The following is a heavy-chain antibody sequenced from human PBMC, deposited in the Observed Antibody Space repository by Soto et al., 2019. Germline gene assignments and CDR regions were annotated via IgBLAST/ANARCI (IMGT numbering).Heavy chain of an antibody. D-gene: IGHD3-10*01. CDR2: ISSSSSYI. CDR1: GFTFSSYS. Sequence: EVQLVESGGGLVKPGGSLRLSCAASGFTFSSYSMNWVRQAPGKGLEWVSSISSSSSYIYYADSVKGRFTISRDNAKNSLYLQMNRLRAEDTAVYYCASFYGSGSYYNLGIWGRGTLVTVSS. J-gene: IGHJ2*01. CDR3: ASFYGSGSYYNLGI. V-gene: IGHV3-21*01.